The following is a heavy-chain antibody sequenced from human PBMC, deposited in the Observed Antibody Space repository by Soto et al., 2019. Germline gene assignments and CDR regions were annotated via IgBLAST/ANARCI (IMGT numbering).Heavy chain of an antibody. CDR1: GDSISSSNNY. J-gene: IGHJ5*02. D-gene: IGHD5-18*01. CDR3: ARGRGYSYGLDP. CDR2: ISYSGTT. V-gene: IGHV4-30-4*01. Sequence: SETLSLTCTVSGDSISSSNNYWSWIRQPPGEGLEWIGFISYSGTTSYSPSLKSRLAISLDTSKNQFSLSLSSVTAADTAVYYCARGRGYSYGLDPWGQGTLVTVS.